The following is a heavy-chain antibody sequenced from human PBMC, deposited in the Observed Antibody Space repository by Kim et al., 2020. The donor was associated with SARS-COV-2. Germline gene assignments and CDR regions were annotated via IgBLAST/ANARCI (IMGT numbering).Heavy chain of an antibody. V-gene: IGHV3-23*01. D-gene: IGHD5-18*01. Sequence: VKGRFTISRDNYKNTLYLQMNSLRAEDTAVYYCAKSLLRGGYSYGYAFDIWGQGTMVTVSS. J-gene: IGHJ3*02. CDR3: AKSLLRGGYSYGYAFDI.